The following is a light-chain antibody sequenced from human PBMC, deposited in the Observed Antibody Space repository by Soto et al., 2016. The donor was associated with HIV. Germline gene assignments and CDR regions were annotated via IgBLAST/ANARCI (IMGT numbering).Light chain of an antibody. V-gene: IGKV1-5*03. CDR1: QSISSW. CDR2: KAS. Sequence: DIQMTQSPSTLSASVGDRVTITCRASQSISSWLAWYQQKPGKAPKLLIYKASGLESGVPSRFSDSGSGTEFTLTISSLQPDDFATYYCQQYYTYSYTFGQGTKLEIK. J-gene: IGKJ2*01. CDR3: QQYYTYSYT.